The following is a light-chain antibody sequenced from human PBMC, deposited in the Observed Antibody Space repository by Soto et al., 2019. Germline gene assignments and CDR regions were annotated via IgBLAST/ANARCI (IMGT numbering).Light chain of an antibody. Sequence: DIQMTQSPSTLSASVGDRVTITCRASQSISSWLAWYQQKPGKAPKLLIYDASSLESGVPSRFSGSGSGTEFARTISSLQPEDFAIYYCQQYNSYSTWTFGQGTKVYIK. CDR1: QSISSW. CDR2: DAS. J-gene: IGKJ1*01. V-gene: IGKV1-5*01. CDR3: QQYNSYSTWT.